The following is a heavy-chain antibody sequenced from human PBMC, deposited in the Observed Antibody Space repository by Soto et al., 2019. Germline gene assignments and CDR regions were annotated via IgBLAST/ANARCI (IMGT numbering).Heavy chain of an antibody. CDR1: GFTFSSYS. Sequence: GGSLRLSCAASGFTFSSYSMNWVRQAPGKGLEWVSSISSSSSYIYYADSVKGRFTISRDNAKNSLYLQMNSLRAEDTAVYYCARSYCGGDCYSADYFDYWGQGTLVTVSS. J-gene: IGHJ4*02. V-gene: IGHV3-21*01. D-gene: IGHD2-21*02. CDR2: ISSSSSYI. CDR3: ARSYCGGDCYSADYFDY.